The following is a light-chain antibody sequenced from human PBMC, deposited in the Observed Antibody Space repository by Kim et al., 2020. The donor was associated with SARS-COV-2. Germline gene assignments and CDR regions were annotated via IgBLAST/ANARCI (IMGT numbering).Light chain of an antibody. J-gene: IGKJ2*01. V-gene: IGKV3-15*01. CDR2: DAS. Sequence: EIVMTQSPATLSVSPGERATLSCRASQSVSRNLAWYQQKPGQAPRLLVYDASTRATGIPARISGSGSGTEFTLTISSLQSEDFAVYYCQQYNNWPPYTFGQGTKVDIK. CDR1: QSVSRN. CDR3: QQYNNWPPYT.